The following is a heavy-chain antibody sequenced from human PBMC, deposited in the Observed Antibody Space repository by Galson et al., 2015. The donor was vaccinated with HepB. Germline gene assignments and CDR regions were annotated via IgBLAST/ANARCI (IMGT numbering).Heavy chain of an antibody. Sequence: QSGAEVKKAGESLKITCKGSGYSFTNYWIGWVRQMPGKGPEWMGIIDPGDSDTRYSPSFQGQVTISADKSIRTAYLQWSSLKASDTAIYYCARHGDYLYYKNGMDVWGQGTAVTVSS. CDR1: GYSFTNYW. CDR2: IDPGDSDT. CDR3: ARHGDYLYYKNGMDV. D-gene: IGHD4-17*01. V-gene: IGHV5-51*01. J-gene: IGHJ6*02.